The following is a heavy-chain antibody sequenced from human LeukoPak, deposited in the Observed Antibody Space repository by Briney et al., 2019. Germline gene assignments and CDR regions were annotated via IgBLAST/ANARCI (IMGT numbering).Heavy chain of an antibody. D-gene: IGHD6-13*01. Sequence: GGSLRLSCAASGFTFSSYWMSWVRQAPGKGLEWVANIKQDGSEKYYVDSVKGRFTISRDNAKNSLYLQMNSLRAEDTAVYYCARDLRKQLFPRGFNVWGQGTTVTVSS. J-gene: IGHJ6*02. CDR3: ARDLRKQLFPRGFNV. CDR2: IKQDGSEK. CDR1: GFTFSSYW. V-gene: IGHV3-7*01.